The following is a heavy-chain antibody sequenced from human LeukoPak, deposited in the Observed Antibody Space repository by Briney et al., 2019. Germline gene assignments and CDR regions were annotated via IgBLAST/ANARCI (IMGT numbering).Heavy chain of an antibody. J-gene: IGHJ4*02. Sequence: GGSLRLSCAASGFTFDDYAMHWVRQAPGKGLEWVSGISWNSGSIGYADSVKGRFTISRDNAKNSLYLQMNSLRAEDTALYYCAKGNWVVVAASYDYWGQGTLVTVSS. CDR2: ISWNSGSI. V-gene: IGHV3-9*01. CDR1: GFTFDDYA. D-gene: IGHD2-15*01. CDR3: AKGNWVVVAASYDY.